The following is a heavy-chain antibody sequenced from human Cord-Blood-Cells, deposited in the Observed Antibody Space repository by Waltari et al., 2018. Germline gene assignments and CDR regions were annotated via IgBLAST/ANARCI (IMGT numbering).Heavy chain of an antibody. D-gene: IGHD5-12*01. Sequence: QVQLVQSGAEVKKPGAPVKLSCKASGETFTSYDINWVRQATGQGLEWMGWMNPNSGNTGYAQKFQGRVTITRNTSISTAYMELSSLRSEDTAVYYCARLSIVATGAFDIWGQGTMVTVSS. J-gene: IGHJ3*02. CDR2: MNPNSGNT. V-gene: IGHV1-8*03. CDR3: ARLSIVATGAFDI. CDR1: GETFTSYD.